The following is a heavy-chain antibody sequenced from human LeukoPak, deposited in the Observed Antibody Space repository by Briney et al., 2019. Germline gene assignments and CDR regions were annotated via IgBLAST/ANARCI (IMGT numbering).Heavy chain of an antibody. J-gene: IGHJ4*02. D-gene: IGHD3-10*01. CDR3: ARDPGVPLRRRPRHFDY. V-gene: IGHV1-46*01. CDR1: GYTFTSYY. CDR2: INPSGGST. Sequence: ASVKVSCKASGYTFTSYYMHWVRQAPGQGLEWMGIINPSGGSTSYAQKFQGRVTMTRDTSTSTVYMELSSLRSEDTAVYYCARDPGVPLRRRPRHFDYWGQGTLVTVSS.